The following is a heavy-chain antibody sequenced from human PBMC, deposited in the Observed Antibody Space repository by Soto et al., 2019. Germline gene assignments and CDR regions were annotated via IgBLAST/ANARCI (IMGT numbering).Heavy chain of an antibody. Sequence: SETLSLTCTVSGGSISSGGYYWSWIRQHPGKGLEWIGYIYYSGSTYYNPSLKSRVTISVDTSKNQFSLKLSSVTAADTAVYYCARGDYYDSSGYWLLDYWGQGTLVTVSS. V-gene: IGHV4-31*03. D-gene: IGHD3-22*01. CDR1: GGSISSGGYY. CDR3: ARGDYYDSSGYWLLDY. J-gene: IGHJ4*02. CDR2: IYYSGST.